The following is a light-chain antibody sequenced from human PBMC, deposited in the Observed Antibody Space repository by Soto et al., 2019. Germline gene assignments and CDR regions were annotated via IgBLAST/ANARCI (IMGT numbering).Light chain of an antibody. J-gene: IGKJ1*01. CDR3: HQYGRSQT. V-gene: IGKV3-20*01. CDR1: QSVGSSF. Sequence: EIVLTQSPGTLSLSTGDRATLSCRASQSVGSSFLAWFQHKPGQAPRLLIYDASSRATGIPDRFSGSGSGTDFTLSISRLEPEDFAVYYCHQYGRSQTFGQGTNV. CDR2: DAS.